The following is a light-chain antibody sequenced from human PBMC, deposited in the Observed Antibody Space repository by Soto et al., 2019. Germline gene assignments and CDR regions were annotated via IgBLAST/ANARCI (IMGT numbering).Light chain of an antibody. CDR1: RSDVGGYNY. J-gene: IGLJ3*02. V-gene: IGLV2-14*01. CDR3: SSYTSQSTVV. Sequence: QSVLTQPASVSGSPGQSIAISCTGTRSDVGGYNYVSWYQQPPGKAPKLIIYDVSDRPSGVSTRFSGSKSDNTASLTISGLQADDEADYYCSSYTSQSTVVFGGGTQLTVL. CDR2: DVS.